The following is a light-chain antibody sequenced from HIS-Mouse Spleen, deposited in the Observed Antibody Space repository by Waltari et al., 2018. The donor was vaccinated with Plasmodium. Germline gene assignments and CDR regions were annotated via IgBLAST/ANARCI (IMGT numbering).Light chain of an antibody. Sequence: AIQLTQSPSSLSASVGDRVTIPCRASQGISSALAWYQQNPGKAPKLLIYDASSLESGVPSRFSGSGSGTDFTLTISSLQPEDFATYYCQQFNNYPSITFGQGTRLEIK. CDR1: QGISSA. CDR3: QQFNNYPSIT. J-gene: IGKJ5*01. CDR2: DAS. V-gene: IGKV1D-13*01.